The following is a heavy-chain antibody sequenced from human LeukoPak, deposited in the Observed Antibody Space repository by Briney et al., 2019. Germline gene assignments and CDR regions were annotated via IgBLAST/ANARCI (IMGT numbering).Heavy chain of an antibody. J-gene: IGHJ4*02. D-gene: IGHD6-6*01. CDR1: GYTFTGYY. CDR3: AREEYSSSSGFDY. V-gene: IGHV1-2*02. Sequence: ASVKVSCKASGYTFTGYYVHWVRQAPGQGLEWMGWINPNSGGTNYAQKFQGRVTMTRDTSISTAYMELSRLRSDDTAVYYCAREEYSSSSGFDYWGQGTLVTVSS. CDR2: INPNSGGT.